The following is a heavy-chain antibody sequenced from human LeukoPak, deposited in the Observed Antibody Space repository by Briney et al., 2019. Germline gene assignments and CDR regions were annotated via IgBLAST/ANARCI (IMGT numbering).Heavy chain of an antibody. CDR1: GGSISSSSYY. CDR3: ARDVAPSGCAYFDY. D-gene: IGHD6-19*01. Sequence: SETLSLTCTVSGGSISSSSYYWGWIRQPPGKGLEWIGSIYYSGSTYYNPSLKSRVTISVDTSKNQFSLKLSSVTAADTAVYYCARDVAPSGCAYFDYWGQGTLVTVSS. J-gene: IGHJ4*02. CDR2: IYYSGST. V-gene: IGHV4-39*07.